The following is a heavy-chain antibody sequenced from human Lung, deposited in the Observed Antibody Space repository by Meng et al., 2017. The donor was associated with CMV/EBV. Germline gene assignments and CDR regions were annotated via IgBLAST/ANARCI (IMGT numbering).Heavy chain of an antibody. J-gene: IGHJ4*02. CDR2: ISWNSGSI. CDR1: GFTFDDYA. Sequence: RISCAASGFTFDDYAMHWVRQAPGKGLEWVSGISWNSGSIGYADPVKGRLTISRDNAKNSLYLQMNSLRAEDMALYYRAKVRREKLELPPDYWGQGTXVTVSS. CDR3: AKVRREKLELPPDY. V-gene: IGHV3-9*03. D-gene: IGHD1-7*01.